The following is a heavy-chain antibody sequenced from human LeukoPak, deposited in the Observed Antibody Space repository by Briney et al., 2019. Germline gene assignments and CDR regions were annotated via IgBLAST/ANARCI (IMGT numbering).Heavy chain of an antibody. CDR2: IIPILGIA. Sequence: ASVKVSCKASGGTFSSYAISWVRQAPGQGLEWMGRIIPILGIANYAQKFQGRVTITEDKSTSTAYMELSSLRSEDTAVYYCAREIRSSSWYVSFGWFDPWGQGTLVTVSS. CDR3: AREIRSSSWYVSFGWFDP. CDR1: GGTFSSYA. D-gene: IGHD6-13*01. V-gene: IGHV1-69*04. J-gene: IGHJ5*02.